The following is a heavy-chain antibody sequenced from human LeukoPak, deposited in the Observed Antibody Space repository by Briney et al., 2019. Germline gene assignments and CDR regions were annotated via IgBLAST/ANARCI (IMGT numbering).Heavy chain of an antibody. J-gene: IGHJ6*03. CDR1: GGSFSGYY. V-gene: IGHV4-34*01. D-gene: IGHD1-26*01. CDR2: INHSGST. Sequence: ASETLSLTCAVYGGSFSGYYWSWIRQPPGKGLEWIGEINHSGSTNYNPSLKSRVTISVDTSKNQFSLKLSSVTAADTAVYYCARSGVGAPYYYYMDVWGKGTTVTISS. CDR3: ARSGVGAPYYYYMDV.